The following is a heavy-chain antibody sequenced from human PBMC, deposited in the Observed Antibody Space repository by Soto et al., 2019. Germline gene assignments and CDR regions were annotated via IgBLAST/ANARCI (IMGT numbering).Heavy chain of an antibody. CDR1: GGSISSYY. V-gene: IGHV4-59*01. J-gene: IGHJ4*02. Sequence: PSETLSLTCTVSGGSISSYYWSWIRQPPGKGLELIVYIYYSGSTNYNPSLKSRVTISVDTSKNQFSLKLSSVTAADTAVYYCARSRTTVTTTFDYWGQGTLVTVSS. CDR2: IYYSGST. CDR3: ARSRTTVTTTFDY. D-gene: IGHD4-17*01.